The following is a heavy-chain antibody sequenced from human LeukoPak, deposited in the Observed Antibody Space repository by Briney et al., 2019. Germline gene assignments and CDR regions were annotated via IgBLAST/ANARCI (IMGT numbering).Heavy chain of an antibody. J-gene: IGHJ4*02. Sequence: TLSLTCTVSGGSISSGSYYWSWIRQPAGKGLEWIGRIYTSGSTNYNPSLKSRVTISVDTSKNQFSLKLSSVTAADTAVYYCARSNDHYYDSSGYYPHYFDYWGQGTLVTVSS. CDR1: GGSISSGSYY. V-gene: IGHV4-61*02. CDR3: ARSNDHYYDSSGYYPHYFDY. D-gene: IGHD3-22*01. CDR2: IYTSGST.